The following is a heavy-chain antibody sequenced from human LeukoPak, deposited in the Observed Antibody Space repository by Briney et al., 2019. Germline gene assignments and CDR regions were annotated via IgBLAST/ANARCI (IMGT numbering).Heavy chain of an antibody. CDR1: GGSISNYY. V-gene: IGHV4-4*07. J-gene: IGHJ5*02. CDR2: IYTSGST. D-gene: IGHD2-15*01. Sequence: PSETLSLTCTVSGGSISNYYWSWIRQPAGKGLEWIGHIYTSGSTNYNPSLKSRVTMSVDTTKKHFSLKLSSVAAADTAVYYCARGFPPTRIVVVVAATRRGRWFDPWGQGTLVTVSS. CDR3: ARGFPPTRIVVVVAATRRGRWFDP.